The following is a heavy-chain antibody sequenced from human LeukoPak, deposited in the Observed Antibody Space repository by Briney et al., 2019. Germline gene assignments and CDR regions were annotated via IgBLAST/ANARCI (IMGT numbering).Heavy chain of an antibody. CDR3: AKDSLYGSGSYSPWNWFDP. Sequence: GGSLRLSCAASGLTFSSYAVSWVRHATGKGREWVTAISGSGGSTYYADSVKARYTIPRHNSKHTLSSQMNSLSPGHTAVLHCAKDSLYGSGSYSPWNWFDPWGQGTLVTVSS. CDR1: GLTFSSYA. V-gene: IGHV3-23*01. J-gene: IGHJ5*02. CDR2: ISGSGGST. D-gene: IGHD3-10*01.